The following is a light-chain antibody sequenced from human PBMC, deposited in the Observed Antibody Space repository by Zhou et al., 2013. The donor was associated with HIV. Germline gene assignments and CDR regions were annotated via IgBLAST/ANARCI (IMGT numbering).Light chain of an antibody. Sequence: EVVITQSPATLSVSPGENVTLSCRASQTITTKLAWYRQKVGQAPRLLIYGASTRAPGFSDRITGRGSGTDFTLIISSLQSEDFAVYYCQQYNNWPSWTFGQGTKVE. V-gene: IGKV3D-15*01. CDR3: QQYNNWPSWT. CDR2: GAS. CDR1: QTITTK. J-gene: IGKJ1*01.